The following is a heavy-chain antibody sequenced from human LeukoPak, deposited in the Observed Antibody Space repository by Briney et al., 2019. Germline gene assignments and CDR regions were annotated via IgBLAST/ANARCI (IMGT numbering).Heavy chain of an antibody. CDR2: INPNSGGT. V-gene: IGHV1-2*06. Sequence: PGASVKVSCKASGYTFTGYYMHWVRQAPGQGLEWMGRINPNSGGTNYAQKFQGRVTMTRDTSISTAYMELSRLGSDDTAVYYCARGAVAVAVDSYWGQGTLVTVSS. D-gene: IGHD6-19*01. J-gene: IGHJ4*02. CDR1: GYTFTGYY. CDR3: ARGAVAVAVDSY.